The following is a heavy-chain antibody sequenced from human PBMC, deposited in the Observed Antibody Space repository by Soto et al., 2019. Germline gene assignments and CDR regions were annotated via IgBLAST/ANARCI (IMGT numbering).Heavy chain of an antibody. CDR1: GASIINYY. D-gene: IGHD1-1*01. J-gene: IGHJ5*02. CDR2: VSNTATT. CDR3: ARDQLEGNWFDP. Sequence: SETLSLTCTVSGASIINYYWAWIRQSPGGGLESIGYVSNTATTDYNPSLKSRVTISFDASKNQISLQVRSATAADAAVYYCARDQLEGNWFDPWGQGTLVTVSS. V-gene: IGHV4-59*01.